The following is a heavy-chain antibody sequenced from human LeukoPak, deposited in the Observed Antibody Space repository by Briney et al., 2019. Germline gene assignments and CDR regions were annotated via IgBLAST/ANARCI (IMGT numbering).Heavy chain of an antibody. CDR1: GFTFSSYS. Sequence: AGGSLRLSCAASGFTFSSYSMNWVRQAPGKGLEWVSSISSSSSYIYYADSVKGRFTISRDNAKNTLYLQMNSLRAEDTALYYCARGGTYSWDGLDIWGQGTMVTVSS. J-gene: IGHJ3*02. CDR3: ARGGTYSWDGLDI. D-gene: IGHD1-26*01. V-gene: IGHV3-21*01. CDR2: ISSSSSYI.